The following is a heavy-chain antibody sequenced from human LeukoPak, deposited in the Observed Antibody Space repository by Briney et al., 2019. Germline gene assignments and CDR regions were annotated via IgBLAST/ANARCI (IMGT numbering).Heavy chain of an antibody. CDR2: IYYSGST. CDR1: GGSISSYY. D-gene: IGHD6-19*01. Sequence: PSETLSLTCTVSGGSISSYYWSWIRQPPGKGLEWIGYIYYSGSTNYNPSLKSRVTISVDTSKNQFSLKLSSVTAADTAVYYCARDKRQYDSSGWYYLDYWGQGTLVTVSS. CDR3: ARDKRQYDSSGWYYLDY. V-gene: IGHV4-59*01. J-gene: IGHJ4*02.